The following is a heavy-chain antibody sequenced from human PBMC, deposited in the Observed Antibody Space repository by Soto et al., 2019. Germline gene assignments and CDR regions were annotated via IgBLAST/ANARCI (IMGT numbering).Heavy chain of an antibody. D-gene: IGHD3-22*01. V-gene: IGHV4-4*02. CDR1: GGSISSSNW. Sequence: ETLSLTCAVSGGSISSSNWRSWVRQPPGKGLEWIGEIYHSGSTNYNPSLKSRVTISVDKSKNQFSLKLSSVTAADTAVYYCARDPQGDYYGNSGYIIGFFDYWGQGSLVTVSS. CDR3: ARDPQGDYYGNSGYIIGFFDY. J-gene: IGHJ4*02. CDR2: IYHSGST.